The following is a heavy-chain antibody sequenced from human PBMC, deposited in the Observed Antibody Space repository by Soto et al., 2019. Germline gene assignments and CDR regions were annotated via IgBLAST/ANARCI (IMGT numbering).Heavy chain of an antibody. CDR1: GGSISSYY. D-gene: IGHD3-3*01. Sequence: SETLSLTCTVSGGSISSYYWSWIRQPPGKGLEWIGYIYYSGSTNYNPSLKSRVTISVDTSKNQFSLKLSSVTAADTAVYYCARGEDYDFWSGYPVPFFDYWGQGTLVTVSS. CDR2: IYYSGST. CDR3: ARGEDYDFWSGYPVPFFDY. V-gene: IGHV4-59*01. J-gene: IGHJ4*02.